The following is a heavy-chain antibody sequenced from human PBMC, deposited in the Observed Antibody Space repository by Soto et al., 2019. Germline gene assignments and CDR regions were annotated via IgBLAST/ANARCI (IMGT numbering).Heavy chain of an antibody. CDR2: VYYSGNT. Sequence: SETLSLTCTVPGGSIISSSYYWGWIRQPPGKGLEWMGSVYYSGNTNYNPSLKSRVTISVDTSKSQFSLTLSSVTASDTAVYYCAQQSKAARHLDYWGEGTLVTVS. CDR1: GGSIISSSYY. V-gene: IGHV4-39*01. D-gene: IGHD6-6*01. CDR3: AQQSKAARHLDY. J-gene: IGHJ4*02.